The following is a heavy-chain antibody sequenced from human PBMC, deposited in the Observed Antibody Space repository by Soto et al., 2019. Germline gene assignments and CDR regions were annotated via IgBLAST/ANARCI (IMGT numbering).Heavy chain of an antibody. CDR1: GDSVSSNSAA. CDR3: ARDFNNHSSSWKGLDY. CDR2: TYYRSKWYN. D-gene: IGHD6-13*01. Sequence: SQTLSLTCAISGDSVSSNSAAWNWIRQSPSRGLEWLGRTYYRSKWYNDYAVSVKSRITINPDTSKNQFSLQLNSVTPEDTAVDYCARDFNNHSSSWKGLDYWGQGTLVTVSS. J-gene: IGHJ4*02. V-gene: IGHV6-1*01.